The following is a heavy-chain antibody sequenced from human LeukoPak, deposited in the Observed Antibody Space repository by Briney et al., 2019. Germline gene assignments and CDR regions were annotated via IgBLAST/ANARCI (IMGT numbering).Heavy chain of an antibody. CDR1: GFTFSSYA. J-gene: IGHJ4*02. D-gene: IGHD5-12*01. V-gene: IGHV3-30-3*01. CDR3: ARAVEFMVATLLES. Sequence: QSGVSLRLSCAASGFTFSSYAMHWLRQAPGKGLEWVAVISYDGSNKYYTVSVKGRFTISRDNPKNTLYLQMNSMRAEDTAVYYCARAVEFMVATLLESWGQGNLVTVSS. CDR2: ISYDGSNK.